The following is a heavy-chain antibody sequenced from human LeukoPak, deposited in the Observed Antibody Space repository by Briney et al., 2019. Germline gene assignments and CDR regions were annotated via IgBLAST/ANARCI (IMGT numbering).Heavy chain of an antibody. V-gene: IGHV3-23*01. CDR2: ISGSGGST. D-gene: IGHD3-3*01. CDR1: GFTFSSYG. Sequence: GGSLRLSCAASGFTFSSYGMSWVRQAPGKGLEWVSAISGSGGSTYYADSVKGRFTISRDNSKNTLYLQMNSLRAEDTAVTYFGREGGYYAGISVFDIWAQGTMVTV. CDR3: GREGGYYAGISVFDI. J-gene: IGHJ3*02.